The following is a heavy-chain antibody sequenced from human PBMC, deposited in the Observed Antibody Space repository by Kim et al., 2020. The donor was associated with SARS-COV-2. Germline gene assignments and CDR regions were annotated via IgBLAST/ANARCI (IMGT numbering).Heavy chain of an antibody. CDR3: ARDYSSGWYPQQYNWFDP. CDR1: GGSISSYY. V-gene: IGHV4-59*13. Sequence: SETLSLTCTVSGGSISSYYWSWIRQPPGKGLEWIGYIYYSGSTNYNPSLKSRVTISVDTSKNQFSLKLSSVTAADTAVYYCARDYSSGWYPQQYNWFDPWGQGTLVTVSS. CDR2: IYYSGST. J-gene: IGHJ5*02. D-gene: IGHD6-19*01.